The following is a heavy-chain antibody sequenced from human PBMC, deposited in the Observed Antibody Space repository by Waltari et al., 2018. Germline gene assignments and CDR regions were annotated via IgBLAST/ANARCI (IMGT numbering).Heavy chain of an antibody. V-gene: IGHV4-61*08. D-gene: IGHD2-8*02. J-gene: IGHJ4*02. CDR2: IYYSGST. CDR3: ASSRPGVYCTGGVCYMKQQLAYFDY. CDR1: GGSISSGGYY. Sequence: QLQLQESGPGLVKPSQTLSLTCTVSGGSISSGGYYWSWIRQPPWKGLEWIGYIYYSGSTNYNPSLKSRVTISVDTSKNQFSLKLSSVTAADTAVYYCASSRPGVYCTGGVCYMKQQLAYFDYWGQGTLVTVSS.